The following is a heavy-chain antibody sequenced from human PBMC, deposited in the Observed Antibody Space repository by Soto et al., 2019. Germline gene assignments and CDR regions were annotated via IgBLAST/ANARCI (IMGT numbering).Heavy chain of an antibody. J-gene: IGHJ6*02. CDR2: INPSGGST. CDR1: GYTFTSYY. Sequence: QVQLVQSGAEVKKPGASVKVSCKASGYTFTSYYMHWVRQAPGQGLEWMGIINPSGGSTSYAQKFRGRVTLTRETATSTVYMELCSLGSKETAVYYCARDQVVLVPAGYYYYYGIAVWGQGTTVTVSS. V-gene: IGHV1-46*01. D-gene: IGHD2-2*01. CDR3: ARDQVVLVPAGYYYYYGIAV.